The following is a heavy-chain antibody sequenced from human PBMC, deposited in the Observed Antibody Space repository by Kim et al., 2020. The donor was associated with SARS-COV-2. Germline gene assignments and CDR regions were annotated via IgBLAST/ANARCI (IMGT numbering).Heavy chain of an antibody. Sequence: ASVKVSCKASGYTFTSYGISWVRQAPGQGLEWMGWISAYNGNTNYAQKLQGRVTMTTDTSTSTAYMELRSLRSDDTAVYYCAREAVGYCSGGSCPVYYYYYYMDVWGKGTTVTVSS. J-gene: IGHJ6*03. CDR2: ISAYNGNT. D-gene: IGHD2-15*01. CDR3: AREAVGYCSGGSCPVYYYYYYMDV. V-gene: IGHV1-18*01. CDR1: GYTFTSYG.